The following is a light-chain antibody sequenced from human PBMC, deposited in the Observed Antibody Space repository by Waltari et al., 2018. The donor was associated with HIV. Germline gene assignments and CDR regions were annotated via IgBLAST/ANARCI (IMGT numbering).Light chain of an antibody. CDR3: SSYTIHTTRV. CDR2: SAR. J-gene: IGLJ3*02. V-gene: IGLV2-14*03. CDR1: INDIGAYHY. Sequence: SALNQPASVSGSPGQSITIPCTGRINDIGAYHYVSGYQQNPGKGPKSIIMSARHRRPGVCTRFSDPMADNTSSLTFSAAQPADESDYYCSSYTIHTTRVFGGGTKLTVL.